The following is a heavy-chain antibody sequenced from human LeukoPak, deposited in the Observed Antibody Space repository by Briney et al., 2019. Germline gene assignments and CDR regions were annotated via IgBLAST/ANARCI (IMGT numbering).Heavy chain of an antibody. CDR2: IIPSYGTS. Sequence: SVTVSCKASGGTFGSYGISWVRQPPGQGLEWMGGIIPSYGTSNYAQKFQGRVTITAGASTSTAYMELSSLRSDDTAVYYCARFGRPTGTTSRRPLNSMYYNHGMDVWGQGTTVTVSS. CDR3: ARFGRPTGTTSRRPLNSMYYNHGMDV. V-gene: IGHV1-69*01. D-gene: IGHD1-7*01. J-gene: IGHJ6*02. CDR1: GGTFGSYG.